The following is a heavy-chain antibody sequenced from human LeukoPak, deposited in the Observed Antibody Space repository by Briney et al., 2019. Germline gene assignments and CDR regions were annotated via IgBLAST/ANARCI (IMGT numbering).Heavy chain of an antibody. CDR2: IYYSGST. CDR1: GGSFSGYY. V-gene: IGHV4-59*01. Sequence: SETQSLTCAVYGGSFSGYYWSWIRQPPGKGLEWIGYIYYSGSTNYNPSLKSRVTISVDTSKNQFSLKLSSVTAADTAVYYCARGDGDYVSYWGQGTLVTVSS. D-gene: IGHD4-17*01. CDR3: ARGDGDYVSY. J-gene: IGHJ4*02.